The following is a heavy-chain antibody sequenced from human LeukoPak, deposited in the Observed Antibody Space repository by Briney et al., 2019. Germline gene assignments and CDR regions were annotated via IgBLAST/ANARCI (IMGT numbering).Heavy chain of an antibody. V-gene: IGHV4-39*01. J-gene: IGHJ4*02. D-gene: IGHD3-22*01. CDR3: APGSISTGYYHY. CDR1: GGSISSSNYY. CDR2: IYYSGSS. Sequence: SVTLSLTCTVSGGSISSSNYYWAWIRQPPGKGLEWIASIYYSGSSYNSPCLKSRVTISVDTSKNQFSLKMASVTAADTAVYYCAPGSISTGYYHYWGQGTLVTVSS.